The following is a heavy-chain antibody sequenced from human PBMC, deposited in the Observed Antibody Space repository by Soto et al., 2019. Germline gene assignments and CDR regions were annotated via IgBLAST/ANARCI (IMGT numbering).Heavy chain of an antibody. CDR3: AREETAWPLAYGLDV. CDR2: IGRRSDI. Sequence: GGSLRLSCEASGFSFSTYSMHWVRQAPGKGLEWVSSIGRRSDIYYADSVKGRFTISRDNAKNSVSLQMNSLRGEDTAVYYCAREETAWPLAYGLDVWGQGTTVTVSS. CDR1: GFSFSTYS. V-gene: IGHV3-21*01. J-gene: IGHJ6*02. D-gene: IGHD2-21*02.